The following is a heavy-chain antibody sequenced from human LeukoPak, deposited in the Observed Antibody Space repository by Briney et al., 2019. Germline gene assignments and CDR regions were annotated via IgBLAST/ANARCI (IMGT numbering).Heavy chain of an antibody. CDR3: ARDYYDSSGFAAFDI. V-gene: IGHV1-2*02. Sequence: ASVRVSCKASGYTFTAYYMHWVRQAPGQGLEWMGWINPNSGGTNYAQKFQGRVTMTRDTSISTAYMELSRLRSDDTAVYYCARDYYDSSGFAAFDIWGQGTMVTDSS. CDR2: INPNSGGT. J-gene: IGHJ3*02. CDR1: GYTFTAYY. D-gene: IGHD3-22*01.